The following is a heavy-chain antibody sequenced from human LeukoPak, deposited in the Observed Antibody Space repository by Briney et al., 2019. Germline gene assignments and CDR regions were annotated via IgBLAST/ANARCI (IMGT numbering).Heavy chain of an antibody. D-gene: IGHD1-26*01. CDR3: ARDSSSGSYYGSFLDY. Sequence: SETLSLTCTVSGGSISSYYWSWIRQPAGKGLEWIGRFQTSGSTNYNPSLKSRATMSVDTSKNQFSLKLSSVTAADTAVYYCARDSSSGSYYGSFLDYWGQGTLVTVSS. J-gene: IGHJ4*02. CDR2: FQTSGST. CDR1: GGSISSYY. V-gene: IGHV4-4*07.